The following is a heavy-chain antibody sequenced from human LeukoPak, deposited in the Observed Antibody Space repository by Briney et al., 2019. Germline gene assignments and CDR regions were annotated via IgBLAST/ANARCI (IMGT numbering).Heavy chain of an antibody. Sequence: ASVKVSCKASGYTFTSYAMHWVRQAPGQRLEWMGWINAGNGNTKYSQKFQGRVTITRDTSASTAYMELSSLRSEDTAVYYCASEYYDSSGYSEEDYYYYGMDVWGRGTTVTVSS. CDR2: INAGNGNT. CDR1: GYTFTSYA. CDR3: ASEYYDSSGYSEEDYYYYGMDV. V-gene: IGHV1-3*01. J-gene: IGHJ6*02. D-gene: IGHD3-22*01.